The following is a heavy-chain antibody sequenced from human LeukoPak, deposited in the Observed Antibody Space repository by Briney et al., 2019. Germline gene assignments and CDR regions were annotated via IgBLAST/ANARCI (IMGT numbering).Heavy chain of an antibody. J-gene: IGHJ4*02. V-gene: IGHV4-59*08. CDR2: IYYSGST. Sequence: SETLSLTCTVSGGSISSYYWSWIRQPPGKGLEWIGYIYYSGSTNYNPSLKSRVTISVDTSKNQFSLKLSSVTAADTAVYYCARIDQGYFDYWGQGTLVTVSS. CDR1: GGSISSYY. CDR3: ARIDQGYFDY. D-gene: IGHD2-2*01.